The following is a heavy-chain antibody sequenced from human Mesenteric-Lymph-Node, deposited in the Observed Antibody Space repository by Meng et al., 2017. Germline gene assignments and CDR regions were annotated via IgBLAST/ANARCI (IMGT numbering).Heavy chain of an antibody. CDR2: INPNSGGT. CDR3: ARDWEGSWAVFDY. CDR1: GYTFTGYD. J-gene: IGHJ4*02. V-gene: IGHV1-2*04. D-gene: IGHD6-13*01. Sequence: GHGVRSGAEVEKPGASVKVSCKVSGYTFTGYDMHWVRQAPGQGLEWMGWINPNSGGTNYAQKFQGWVTMTRDTSISTAYMELSRLRSDDTAVYYCARDWEGSWAVFDYWGQGTLVTVSS.